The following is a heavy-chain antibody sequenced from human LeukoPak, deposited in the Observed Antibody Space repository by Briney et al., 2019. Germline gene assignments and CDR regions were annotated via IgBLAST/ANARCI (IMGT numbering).Heavy chain of an antibody. CDR3: ARGGPDLAREYFQY. J-gene: IGHJ1*01. CDR1: GGSISTYY. Sequence: PSETLSLTCTVSGGSISTYYWSWIRQPAGKGREWIGRIYVSGTTNYNPSLKSRLTMSVDASRNQFSLNLRSVTAADTAVYYCARGGPDLAREYFQYWGQGTLVSVS. V-gene: IGHV4-4*07. D-gene: IGHD5-12*01. CDR2: IYVSGTT.